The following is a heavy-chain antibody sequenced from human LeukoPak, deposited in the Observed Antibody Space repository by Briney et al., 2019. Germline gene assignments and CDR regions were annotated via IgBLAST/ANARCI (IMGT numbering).Heavy chain of an antibody. D-gene: IGHD3-3*01. J-gene: IGHJ4*02. Sequence: SVKVSCKASGYTFTSYGISWVRQAPGQGLEWMGGIIPIFGTANYAQKFQGRVTITADESTSTAYMELSSLRSDDTAVYYCARVWLSTIFGVVIIPGGPDYWGQGTLVTVSS. V-gene: IGHV1-69*13. CDR2: IIPIFGTA. CDR3: ARVWLSTIFGVVIIPGGPDY. CDR1: GYTFTSYG.